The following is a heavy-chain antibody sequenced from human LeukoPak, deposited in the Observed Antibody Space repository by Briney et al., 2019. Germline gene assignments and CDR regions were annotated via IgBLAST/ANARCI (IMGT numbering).Heavy chain of an antibody. CDR1: GFTFSSYW. V-gene: IGHV3-7*01. CDR2: INHNGNVN. D-gene: IGHD6-13*01. CDR3: ASDIQDGYSSSWYGYFDY. J-gene: IGHJ4*02. Sequence: GGSLRLSCEASGFTFSSYWMNWARQAPGKGLEWVASINHNGNVNYYVDSVKGRFTISRDNAKNTLYLQMNSLRAEDTAVYYCASDIQDGYSSSWYGYFDYWGQGTLVTVSS.